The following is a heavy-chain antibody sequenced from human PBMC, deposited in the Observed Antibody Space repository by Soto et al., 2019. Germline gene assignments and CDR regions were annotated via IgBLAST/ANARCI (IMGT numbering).Heavy chain of an antibody. J-gene: IGHJ5*02. V-gene: IGHV4-31*03. CDR2: IYYTGTT. CDR3: ARDTGFYGGYNGFDP. CDR1: GGSISGAAYY. Sequence: QVQLQESGPGLLKPSQTLSLTCTVSGGSISGAAYYWSWIRHLPGKGLEWIGYIYYTGTTYYRPSLSSRVTISLDTSKNQFSLKMTSVTAADTAVYYCARDTGFYGGYNGFDPWGQGTLVTVSS. D-gene: IGHD3-16*01.